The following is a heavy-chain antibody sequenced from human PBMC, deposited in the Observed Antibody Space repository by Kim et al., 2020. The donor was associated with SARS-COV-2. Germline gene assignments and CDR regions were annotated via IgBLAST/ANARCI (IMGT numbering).Heavy chain of an antibody. V-gene: IGHV6-1*01. Sequence: SQTLSLTCAISGDSVSSNSAAWNWIRQSPSRGLEWLGRTYYRSKWYNDYAVSVKSRITINPDTSKNQFSLQLNSVTPEDTAVYYCARDGRIGNLARYYYGMDVWGQGTKVTVSS. CDR2: TYYRSKWYN. CDR3: ARDGRIGNLARYYYGMDV. D-gene: IGHD1-7*01. J-gene: IGHJ6*02. CDR1: GDSVSSNSAA.